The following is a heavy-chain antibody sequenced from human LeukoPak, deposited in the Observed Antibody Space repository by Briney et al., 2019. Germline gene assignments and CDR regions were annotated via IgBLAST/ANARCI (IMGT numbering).Heavy chain of an antibody. J-gene: IGHJ4*02. CDR2: INPNSGGT. D-gene: IGHD3-22*01. CDR1: GYTFTGYY. V-gene: IGHV1-2*02. Sequence: ASVKVSCKASGYTFTGYYMHWVRQAPGQGLEWMGWINPNSGGTNYAQKFQGRVTVTRDTSISTAYMELSRLRSDDTAVYYCARPRKYYDSSGRFDYWGQGTLVTVSS. CDR3: ARPRKYYDSSGRFDY.